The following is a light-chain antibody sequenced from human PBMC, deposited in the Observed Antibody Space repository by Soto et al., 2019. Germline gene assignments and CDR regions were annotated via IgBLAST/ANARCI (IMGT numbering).Light chain of an antibody. CDR2: DAS. CDR1: QGISTY. CDR3: QQGYSTTWT. Sequence: DIQMTQSPSSLSASVGDRVTITCRASQGISTYLNWYQQKPGKAPKLLIYDASSLQSGVPSRFSGSGSETDFTLTISSLQPEDFATYSCQQGYSTTWTFGQGTKVDIK. J-gene: IGKJ1*01. V-gene: IGKV1-39*01.